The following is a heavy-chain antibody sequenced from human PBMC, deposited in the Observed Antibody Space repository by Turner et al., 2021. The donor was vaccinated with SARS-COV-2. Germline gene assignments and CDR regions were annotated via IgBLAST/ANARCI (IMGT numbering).Heavy chain of an antibody. CDR2: ISSSSSYI. D-gene: IGHD3-22*01. CDR3: ARSPTAPGYYYDSSGYYTPYYFDY. V-gene: IGHV3-21*01. Sequence: EVQLVESGGGLVKPGGSLRLSCAASEFTFSRYSRNWVRQAPGKGLEWVSSISSSSSYIYYADSVKGRFTISRDNAKNSLYLQMNSLRAEDTAVYYCARSPTAPGYYYDSSGYYTPYYFDYWGQGTLVTVSS. J-gene: IGHJ4*02. CDR1: EFTFSRYS.